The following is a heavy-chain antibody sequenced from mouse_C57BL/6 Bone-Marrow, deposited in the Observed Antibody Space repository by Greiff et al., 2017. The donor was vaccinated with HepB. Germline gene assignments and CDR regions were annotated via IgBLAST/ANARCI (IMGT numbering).Heavy chain of an antibody. CDR1: GFTFSDYG. Sequence: EVHLVESGGGLVKPGGSLKLSCAASGFTFSDYGMHWVRQAPEKGLEWVAYISSGSSTIYYADTVKGRFTISRDNAKNTLFLQMTSLRSEDTAMYYCARGNLPLDYWGQGTTLTVSS. J-gene: IGHJ2*01. V-gene: IGHV5-17*01. CDR3: ARGNLPLDY. CDR2: ISSGSSTI.